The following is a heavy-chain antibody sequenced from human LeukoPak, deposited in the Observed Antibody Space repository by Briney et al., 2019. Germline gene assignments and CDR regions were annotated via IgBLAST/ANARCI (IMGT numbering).Heavy chain of an antibody. J-gene: IGHJ4*02. CDR2: ISGSGGST. V-gene: IGHV3-23*01. CDR1: GFTFSSYA. Sequence: GGSLRLSCAASGFTFSSYAMSWVRQAPGKGLEWVSTISGSGGSTYYAGSVKGRFTISRDNSKNTLYLQMNSLRAEDTAVYYCAKSGCSTNCPAGDWGQGTLVTVSS. D-gene: IGHD2-2*01. CDR3: AKSGCSTNCPAGD.